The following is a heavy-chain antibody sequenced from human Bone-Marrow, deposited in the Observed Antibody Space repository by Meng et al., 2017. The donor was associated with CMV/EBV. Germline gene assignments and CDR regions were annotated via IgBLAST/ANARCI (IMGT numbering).Heavy chain of an antibody. CDR1: GYTFTSYG. J-gene: IGHJ5*02. CDR2: ISAYNGNT. Sequence: ASVKVSCKASGYTFTSYGISWVRQAPGQGLEWMGWISAYNGNTNYAQKFQERVTITRDMSTSTAYMELSSLRSEDTAVYYCAAVRDPYCSSTSCYILEFDPWGQGTLVTVSS. V-gene: IGHV1-18*01. CDR3: AAVRDPYCSSTSCYILEFDP. D-gene: IGHD2-2*02.